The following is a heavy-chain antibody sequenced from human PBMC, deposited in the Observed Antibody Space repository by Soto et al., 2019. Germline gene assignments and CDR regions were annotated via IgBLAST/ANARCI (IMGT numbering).Heavy chain of an antibody. CDR3: ARAEDVGYCSSTSCPPNDY. V-gene: IGHV1-8*01. D-gene: IGHD2-2*01. Sequence: ASVKVSCKASGYTFTSYDINWVRQATGQGLEWMGWMNPNSGNTGYAQKFQGRATMTRNTSISTAYMELSSLRSEDTAVYYCARAEDVGYCSSTSCPPNDYWGQGTLVTVSS. CDR2: MNPNSGNT. CDR1: GYTFTSYD. J-gene: IGHJ4*02.